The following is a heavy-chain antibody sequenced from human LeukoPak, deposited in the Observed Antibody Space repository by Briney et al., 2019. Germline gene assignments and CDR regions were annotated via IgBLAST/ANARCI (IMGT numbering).Heavy chain of an antibody. CDR1: GDTLTALS. V-gene: IGHV1-24*01. D-gene: IGHD2-2*01. J-gene: IGHJ4*02. CDR3: TTGKIYCSTTSCSDDY. CDR2: FHPEDGET. Sequence: GASVKVSCMVSGDTLTALSMHWVRQAPGKGLEWMGGFHPEDGETIYAQKSQGRVTMTEDTSTDTAYMELSSLRSDDTAVYYCTTGKIYCSTTSCSDDYWGQGTLVTVSS.